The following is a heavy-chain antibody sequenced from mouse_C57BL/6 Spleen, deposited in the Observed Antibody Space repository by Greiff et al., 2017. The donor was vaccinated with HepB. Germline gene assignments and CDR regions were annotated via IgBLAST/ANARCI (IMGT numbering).Heavy chain of an antibody. Sequence: VHLVESGPGLVQPSQSLSITCTVSGFSLTSYGVHWVRQSPGKGLEWLGVIWRGGSTDYNAAFMSRLSITKDNSKSHVFFKMNSLQADDTAIYYCAKPIYDGSYAMDYWGQGTSVTVSS. CDR2: IWRGGST. J-gene: IGHJ4*01. D-gene: IGHD2-3*01. V-gene: IGHV2-5*01. CDR3: AKPIYDGSYAMDY. CDR1: GFSLTSYG.